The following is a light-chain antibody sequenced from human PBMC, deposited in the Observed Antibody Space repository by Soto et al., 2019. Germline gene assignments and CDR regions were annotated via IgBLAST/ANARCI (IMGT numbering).Light chain of an antibody. V-gene: IGKV3-20*01. CDR1: QSVSSTL. CDR2: GVS. CDR3: QQYDSSPPT. Sequence: EIVLTQSPVALSLSPGERATLSCRASQSVSSTLLTWYQQKPGQAHRLLIYGVSSRATGIPDRFSGSGSGTDFTLTIRRLEPDDFAVYFCQQYDSSPPTFGLGTKVDIK. J-gene: IGKJ1*01.